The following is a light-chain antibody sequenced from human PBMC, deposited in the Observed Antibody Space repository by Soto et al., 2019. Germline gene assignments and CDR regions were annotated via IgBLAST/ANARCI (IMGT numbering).Light chain of an antibody. V-gene: IGKV1-12*01. CDR3: QQAKDFPIT. CDR1: QDINSW. J-gene: IGKJ5*01. Sequence: DLQMTQSPSSVSASVGDRVTITCRASQDINSWLAWYQQKPGEAPKVLLYSTSTLQTGVPSRFSGSGSGTDFTLTISSLQPEDFATYFCQQAKDFPITFGQGTRLEIK. CDR2: STS.